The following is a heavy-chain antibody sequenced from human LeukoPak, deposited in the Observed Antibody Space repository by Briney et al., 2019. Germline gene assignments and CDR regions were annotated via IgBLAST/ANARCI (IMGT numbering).Heavy chain of an antibody. D-gene: IGHD2-2*01. CDR1: GFTFSSYW. CDR2: IKYDGREN. CDR3: ATDSSLCPDS. V-gene: IGHV3-7*01. Sequence: GGSLRLSCAASGFTFSSYWMNWVRQAPGRGLEWVANIKYDGRENYYAAFVKGRFTISRDNPKNTLYLQMNSLRAEDTAVYYCATDSSLCPDSWSQGSLVTVSS. J-gene: IGHJ5*01.